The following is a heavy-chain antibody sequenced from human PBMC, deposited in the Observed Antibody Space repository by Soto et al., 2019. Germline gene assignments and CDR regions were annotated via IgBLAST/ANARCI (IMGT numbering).Heavy chain of an antibody. CDR2: IYPGDSDT. D-gene: IGHD6-19*01. CDR3: ARSLFRVAGNRFAFDI. J-gene: IGHJ3*02. Sequence: PGESLKISCKGSGYSFTSYWIGWVRQMPGKGLEWMGIIYPGDSDTRYSPSFQGQVTISADKSISTAYLQWSSLKASDTAMYYCARSLFRVAGNRFAFDIWGQGAMVTVSS. CDR1: GYSFTSYW. V-gene: IGHV5-51*01.